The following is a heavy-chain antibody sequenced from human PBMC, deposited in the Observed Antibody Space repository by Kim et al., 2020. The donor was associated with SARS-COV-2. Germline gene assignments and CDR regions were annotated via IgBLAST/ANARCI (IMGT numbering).Heavy chain of an antibody. D-gene: IGHD5-12*01. Sequence: GGSLRLSCAASGFTFSNSWMGWVRQAPGKGLEWVANIKRDGSEIFYVDSVKGRFTISRDNAKNSVYLQMDSLRPEDTAVYYCARDPAGYTPFDYWGQGTLVTVSS. J-gene: IGHJ4*02. CDR3: ARDPAGYTPFDY. V-gene: IGHV3-7*03. CDR2: IKRDGSEI. CDR1: GFTFSNSW.